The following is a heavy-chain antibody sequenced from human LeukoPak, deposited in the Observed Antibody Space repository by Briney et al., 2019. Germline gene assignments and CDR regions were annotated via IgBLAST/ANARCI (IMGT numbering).Heavy chain of an antibody. Sequence: ASVEVSCKASGYTFTDYYMHWVRQAPGQGLEWMGRINPNSGGTSSARKFQGRVTVTRDTSISTVYMELSRLTSDDTAVYYCARSPSGWYGDYWGQGTLVTVSS. D-gene: IGHD6-19*01. V-gene: IGHV1-2*06. CDR3: ARSPSGWYGDY. J-gene: IGHJ4*02. CDR2: INPNSGGT. CDR1: GYTFTDYY.